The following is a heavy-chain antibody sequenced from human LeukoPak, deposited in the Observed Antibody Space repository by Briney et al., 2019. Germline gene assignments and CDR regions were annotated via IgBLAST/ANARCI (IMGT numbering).Heavy chain of an antibody. V-gene: IGHV3-23*01. CDR3: AKGGGDS. CDR1: GFTFNTYG. D-gene: IGHD3-16*01. Sequence: GGSLRLSCVASGFTFNTYGISWVRQAPGKGLQWVSGITASGDSTYYADSVTGRFTISRDNSKFTLYLQMNSLRAEDTAVYYCAKGGGDSWGQGTLVTVSS. J-gene: IGHJ4*02. CDR2: ITASGDST.